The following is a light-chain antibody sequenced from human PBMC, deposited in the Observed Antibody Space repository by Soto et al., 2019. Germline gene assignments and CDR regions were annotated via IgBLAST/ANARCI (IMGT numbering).Light chain of an antibody. V-gene: IGLV1-40*01. CDR3: QSYDSSLSGSV. J-gene: IGLJ3*02. Sequence: QSVLTQPPSVSGAPGQRVTISCTGSSSNIGAGYDVHWYQQLPGTAPKLLMYGNSNRPSGVPDRFSGSKSGTSASLAITGLQAEDDAYYYCQSYDSSLSGSVFGGGTKLTVL. CDR2: GNS. CDR1: SSNIGAGYD.